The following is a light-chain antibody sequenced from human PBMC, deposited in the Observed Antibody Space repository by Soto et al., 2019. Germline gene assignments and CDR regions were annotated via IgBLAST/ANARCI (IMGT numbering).Light chain of an antibody. CDR1: NSDVGGYNS. J-gene: IGLJ2*01. V-gene: IGLV2-11*01. CDR3: CSYAGSYTFVV. Sequence: QSALTQPRSVSGSPGQSVTISCTGTNSDVGGYNSVSWYQHHPGKAPKLMIYDVSKRPSGVPDRFSGSKSGNTASLTISGLQAEDEADYYCCSYAGSYTFVVFGGGTKLTVL. CDR2: DVS.